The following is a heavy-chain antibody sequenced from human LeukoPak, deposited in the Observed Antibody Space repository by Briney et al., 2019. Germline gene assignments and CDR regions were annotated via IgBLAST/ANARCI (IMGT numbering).Heavy chain of an antibody. Sequence: GGSLRLSCSASGFTFSSCWMHWVRQAPGKGLVWVSRMNSDGSSTSYADSVKGRFTIFRDNAKNTLYLQMNSLRAEDTAVYYCARGGATMAYYWGQGTLVTVSS. CDR3: ARGGATMAYY. V-gene: IGHV3-74*01. CDR2: MNSDGSST. J-gene: IGHJ4*02. D-gene: IGHD3-10*01. CDR1: GFTFSSCW.